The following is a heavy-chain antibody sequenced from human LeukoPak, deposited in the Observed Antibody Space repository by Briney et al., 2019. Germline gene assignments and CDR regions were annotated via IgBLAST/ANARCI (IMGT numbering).Heavy chain of an antibody. CDR3: ARDFHPRITMIGYPGAFDI. D-gene: IGHD3-22*01. CDR1: GGTFGSYA. CDR2: IIPIFGTA. V-gene: IGHV1-69*05. J-gene: IGHJ3*02. Sequence: SVKVSCKASGGTFGSYAISWVRQAPGQGLEWMGRIIPIFGTANYAQKFQGRVTITTDESTSTAYMELSSLRSEDTAVYYCARDFHPRITMIGYPGAFDIWGQGTMVTVSS.